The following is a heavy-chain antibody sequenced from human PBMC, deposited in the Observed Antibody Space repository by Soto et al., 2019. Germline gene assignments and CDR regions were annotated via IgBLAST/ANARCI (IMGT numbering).Heavy chain of an antibody. CDR1: GGSISTYY. J-gene: IGHJ3*02. V-gene: IGHV4-59*01. CDR3: ARDAGGRGNGAFDI. Sequence: PSETLSLTCTVSGGSISTYYWSWMRQPPGKGLEWIGYIYYSGSTNSNPSLKSRVTISEDTSKNQLSLKLSSVTAADTAVYYCARDAGGRGNGAFDIWGQGXMVTV. CDR2: IYYSGST. D-gene: IGHD3-16*01.